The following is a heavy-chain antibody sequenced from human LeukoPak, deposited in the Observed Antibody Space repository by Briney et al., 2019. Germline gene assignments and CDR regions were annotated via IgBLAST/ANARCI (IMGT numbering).Heavy chain of an antibody. V-gene: IGHV3-30*04. CDR2: ISYDGSNK. Sequence: GGSLRLSCAASGFTFNSYAIHWVRQAPGKGLERVAVISYDGSNKYYADSVKGRFTISRDNSKNTLYLQLNSLRPEDTAVYYCVRDQLAYSGYDTLFDYWGQGTLVTVSS. CDR3: VRDQLAYSGYDTLFDY. J-gene: IGHJ4*02. CDR1: GFTFNSYA. D-gene: IGHD5-12*01.